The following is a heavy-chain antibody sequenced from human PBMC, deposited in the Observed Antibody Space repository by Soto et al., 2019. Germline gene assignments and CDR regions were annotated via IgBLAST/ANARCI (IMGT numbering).Heavy chain of an antibody. CDR2: ISYDGSNK. CDR3: SKSPTTSRSYFDY. J-gene: IGHJ4*02. Sequence: GGSLRLSCAASGFTFSGYGMHWVRQAPGKGLEWVAVISYDGSNKYYADSVKGRFTISRDNSKNMMYLQMNSLRAEDTAVYYCSKSPTTSRSYFDYWGQGTLVTVSS. V-gene: IGHV3-30*18. D-gene: IGHD4-17*01. CDR1: GFTFSGYG.